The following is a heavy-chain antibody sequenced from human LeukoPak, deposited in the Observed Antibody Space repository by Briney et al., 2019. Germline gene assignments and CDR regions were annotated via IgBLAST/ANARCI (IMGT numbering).Heavy chain of an antibody. Sequence: GGSLRLSCAASGFTFSRCGMHWVRQAPGKGLEGVTFIRYDGSNDYYADSVKGRFTISRDNSKNTLYLQESRLRAENTAGYDCGEEVVSVVYVWGKGNPVTVSS. CDR3: GEEVVSVVYV. CDR2: IRYDGSND. J-gene: IGHJ6*01. CDR1: GFTFSRCG. D-gene: IGHD2/OR15-2a*01. V-gene: IGHV3-30*02.